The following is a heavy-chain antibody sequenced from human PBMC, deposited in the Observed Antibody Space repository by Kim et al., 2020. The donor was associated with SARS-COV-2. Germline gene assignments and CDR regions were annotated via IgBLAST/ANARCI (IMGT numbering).Heavy chain of an antibody. D-gene: IGHD2-21*01. CDR1: EFGVSYYC. CDR2: ISPDGNTN. J-gene: IGHJ4*02. Sequence: GGSLRLSCAASEFGVSYYCMHWVRQAPGKGLEWVSIISPDGNTNYYEDSVKGRFTISRDNSKKTLYLQMNSLRDEDTAVYYCAKRGFCSGGNCYPQHFHFWGQGTQVTVSP. V-gene: IGHV3-30*18. CDR3: AKRGFCSGGNCYPQHFHF.